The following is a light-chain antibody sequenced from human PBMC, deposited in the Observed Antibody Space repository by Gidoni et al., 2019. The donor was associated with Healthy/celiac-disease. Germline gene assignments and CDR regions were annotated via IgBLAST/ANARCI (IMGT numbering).Light chain of an antibody. V-gene: IGKV2-28*01. CDR1: QSLLHSNGYNY. Sequence: TVMTQSPLSLPVTPGEPASISCRSSQSLLHSNGYNYLDWYLQKPGQSPQLLIYLGSNRASGVPDRFSGSGSGTDFTLKFSRVEAEDVGVYYCMQALQTPYTFGQGTKLEIK. J-gene: IGKJ2*01. CDR3: MQALQTPYT. CDR2: LGS.